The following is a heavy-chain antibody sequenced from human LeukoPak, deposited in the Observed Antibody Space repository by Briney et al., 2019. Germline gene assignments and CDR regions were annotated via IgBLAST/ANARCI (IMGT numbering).Heavy chain of an antibody. V-gene: IGHV4-59*06. J-gene: IGHJ6*04. CDR1: GGSISSYY. Sequence: PSETLSLTCTVSGGSISSYYWSWIRQHPGKGLEWIGYIYYSGSPYYNPSLKSRVTISVDTSKNQFSLKLSSVTAADTAVYYCARGTGAYCGGDCYSGGMDVWGKGTTVTVSS. CDR2: IYYSGSP. CDR3: ARGTGAYCGGDCYSGGMDV. D-gene: IGHD2-21*02.